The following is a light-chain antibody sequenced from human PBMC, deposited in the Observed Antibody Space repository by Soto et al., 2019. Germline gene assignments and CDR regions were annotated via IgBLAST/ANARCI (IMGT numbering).Light chain of an antibody. CDR1: KLGSKY. CDR3: QAWDSTTVV. J-gene: IGLJ2*01. Sequence: SYELTQPPSASVSPGQTASITCSGDKLGSKYASWYQQKPGQSPVLVIYQDSQRPSGIPERFSGSNSGSTATLTISGTQAMDEADYYCQAWDSTTVVFGGGTKLTVL. V-gene: IGLV3-1*01. CDR2: QDS.